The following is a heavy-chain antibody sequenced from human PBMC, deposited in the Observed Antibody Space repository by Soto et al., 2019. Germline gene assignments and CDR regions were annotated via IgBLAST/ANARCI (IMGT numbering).Heavy chain of an antibody. CDR3: ARGRGRTTGPYYYGMDV. V-gene: IGHV4-59*01. CDR2: IYYSGST. CDR1: GGSISSYY. D-gene: IGHD4-17*01. J-gene: IGHJ6*02. Sequence: KASETLSLTCTVSGGSISSYYWSWIRQPPGKGLEWIGYIYYSGSTNYNPSLKSRVTISVDTSKNQFSLKLSSVTAADTAVYYCARGRGRTTGPYYYGMDVWGQGTTVTVSS.